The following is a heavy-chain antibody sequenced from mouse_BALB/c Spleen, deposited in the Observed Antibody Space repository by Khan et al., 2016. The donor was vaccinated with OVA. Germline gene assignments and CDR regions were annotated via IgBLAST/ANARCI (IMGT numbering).Heavy chain of an antibody. CDR1: GYNIKDIY. V-gene: IGHV14-3*02. J-gene: IGHJ2*01. Sequence: IQLVQSGAELVKPAASLKLSCTASGYNIKDIYIHWVKQRPEKGLERIRRTDPANGNTKYDPKFQGKATITADTSSNIAYLQLSSLTSEDTAVYYCRISTINAWGQGTTLTVSS. CDR3: RISTINA. CDR2: TDPANGNT.